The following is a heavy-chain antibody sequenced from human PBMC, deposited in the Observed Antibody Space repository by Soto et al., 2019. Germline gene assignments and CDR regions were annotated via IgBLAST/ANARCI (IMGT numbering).Heavy chain of an antibody. Sequence: ASVKVSCKASGYTFTGYYMHWVRQAPGQGLEWMGWINPNSGGTNYAQKFQGRVTMTRDTSISTAYMELSRLRSDDTAVYYCARDEGGSGSSYYYYGMDVWGQVTTVTVSS. D-gene: IGHD3-10*01. V-gene: IGHV1-2*02. CDR3: ARDEGGSGSSYYYYGMDV. J-gene: IGHJ6*02. CDR2: INPNSGGT. CDR1: GYTFTGYY.